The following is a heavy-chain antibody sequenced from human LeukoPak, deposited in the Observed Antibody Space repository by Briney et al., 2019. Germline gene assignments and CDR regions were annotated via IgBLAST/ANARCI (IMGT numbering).Heavy chain of an antibody. J-gene: IGHJ3*02. D-gene: IGHD3-10*01. CDR3: EREQRRITMVRGVTAFDI. V-gene: IGHV3-48*01. CDR1: GFTFSSYS. Sequence: GGSLRLSCAASGFTFSSYSMNWVRQAPGKGLEWVSYISSSSSTIYYADSVKGRFTISRDNAKNSLYLQMNSLRAEDTAVYYCEREQRRITMVRGVTAFDIWGQGTMVTVSS. CDR2: ISSSSSTI.